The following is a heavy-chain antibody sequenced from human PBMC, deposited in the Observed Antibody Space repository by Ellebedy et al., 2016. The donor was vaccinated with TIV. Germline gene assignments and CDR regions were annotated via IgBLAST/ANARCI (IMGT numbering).Heavy chain of an antibody. V-gene: IGHV4-34*01. J-gene: IGHJ4*02. CDR3: ARASGYSSSWYHLRSV. CDR1: GGSFSGYY. D-gene: IGHD6-13*01. CDR2: INHSGST. Sequence: GSLRLSXAVYGGSFSGYYWSWIRQPPGKGLEWIGEINHSGSTNYNPSLKSRVTISVDTSKNQFSLKLSSVTAADTAVYYCARASGYSSSWYHLRSVWGQGTLVTVSS.